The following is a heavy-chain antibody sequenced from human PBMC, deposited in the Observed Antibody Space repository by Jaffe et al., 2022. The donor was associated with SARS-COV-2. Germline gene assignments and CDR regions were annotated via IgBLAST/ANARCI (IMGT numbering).Heavy chain of an antibody. Sequence: EVQLVESGGGLVQPGGSLRLSCAASGFTFSSYWMSWVRQAPGKGLEWVANIKQDGSEKYYVDSVKGRFTISRDNAKNSLYLQMNSLRAEDTAVYYCARDPGTLSGSYLSTLNDAFDIWGQGTMVTVSS. V-gene: IGHV3-7*01. D-gene: IGHD1-26*01. CDR3: ARDPGTLSGSYLSTLNDAFDI. CDR2: IKQDGSEK. J-gene: IGHJ3*02. CDR1: GFTFSSYW.